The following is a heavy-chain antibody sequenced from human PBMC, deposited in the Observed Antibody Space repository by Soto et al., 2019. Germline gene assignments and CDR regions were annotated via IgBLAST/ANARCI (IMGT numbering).Heavy chain of an antibody. CDR2: IRSKANSYAT. CDR3: TRPSCGYSYGDY. V-gene: IGHV3-73*01. CDR1: GFTFSGSA. D-gene: IGHD5-18*01. J-gene: IGHJ4*02. Sequence: GGSLRLSCAASGFTFSGSAMHWVRQASGKGLEWVVRIRSKANSYATAYAASVKGRFTISRDDSKNTAYLQMNSLKTEDTAVYYCTRPSCGYSYGDYWGQGTLVTVSS.